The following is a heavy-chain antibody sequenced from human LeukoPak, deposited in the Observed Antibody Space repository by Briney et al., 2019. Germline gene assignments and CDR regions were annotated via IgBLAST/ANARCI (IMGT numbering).Heavy chain of an antibody. Sequence: GASVKVSCKASGYTFTNYPLNWVRQAPGQGLEWMGWINTNTGNPTYAQAFTGRFVFSLDTSVSTAYLHISSLKAEDTAVYYCARENGGEVDLWIHYGMDVWGQGTTVTVSS. D-gene: IGHD3-10*01. CDR2: INTNTGNP. V-gene: IGHV7-4-1*02. CDR1: GYTFTNYP. J-gene: IGHJ6*02. CDR3: ARENGGEVDLWIHYGMDV.